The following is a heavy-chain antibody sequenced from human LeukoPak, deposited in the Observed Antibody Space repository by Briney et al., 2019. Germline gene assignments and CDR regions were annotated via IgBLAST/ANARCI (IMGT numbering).Heavy chain of an antibody. CDR3: ARGGDIVVVPAALFDY. Sequence: ASVKVSCKASGYTFTSYGISWVRQAPGQGLEWMGWISTYKGSTNYAQKFQGRVTMTTDTSTNTAYMELRSLTSDDTAVYYCARGGDIVVVPAALFDYWGQGTLVTVSS. D-gene: IGHD2-2*01. J-gene: IGHJ4*02. CDR1: GYTFTSYG. CDR2: ISTYKGST. V-gene: IGHV1-18*01.